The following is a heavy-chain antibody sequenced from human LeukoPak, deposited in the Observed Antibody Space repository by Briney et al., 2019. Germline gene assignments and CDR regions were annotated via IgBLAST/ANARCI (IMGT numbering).Heavy chain of an antibody. Sequence: GRSLRLSCAASGFTFDDYAMHWVRQAPGKGLEWVSGISWNSGSIGYADSVKGRFTISRDNAKNSLYLQMNSLRAEDTALYYCAKDSYGGSPGRYYGMDVWGQRTTVTVSS. CDR3: AKDSYGGSPGRYYGMDV. V-gene: IGHV3-9*01. CDR2: ISWNSGSI. J-gene: IGHJ6*02. CDR1: GFTFDDYA. D-gene: IGHD4-23*01.